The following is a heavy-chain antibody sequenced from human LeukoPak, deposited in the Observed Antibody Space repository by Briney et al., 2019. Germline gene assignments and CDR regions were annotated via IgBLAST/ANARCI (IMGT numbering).Heavy chain of an antibody. V-gene: IGHV3-15*01. D-gene: IGHD1-26*01. CDR1: GFTFSSYA. Sequence: GGSLRLSCAASGFTFSSYAMHWFRQAPGKGLEWVGRIKSKTDGGTSDYAAPVQGRFTNSRDDSKNTLYLQMNSLKIEDTAVYYCATDPGEWEPIWGQGTMVTVCS. CDR2: IKSKTDGGTS. J-gene: IGHJ3*02. CDR3: ATDPGEWEPI.